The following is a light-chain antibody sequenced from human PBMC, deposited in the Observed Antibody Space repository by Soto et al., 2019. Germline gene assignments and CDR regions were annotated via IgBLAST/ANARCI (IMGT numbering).Light chain of an antibody. CDR2: DAS. CDR1: QSISSN. Sequence: EIMMTQSPATLSVSPGEGVTLSCRASQSISSNLAWYHQKPGQAPRLLIYDASTRATGIPARFSGSGSGTEFTLTISSLQSEDFAVYHCQQYKNWPFTFGPGPKVDIK. J-gene: IGKJ3*01. CDR3: QQYKNWPFT. V-gene: IGKV3-15*01.